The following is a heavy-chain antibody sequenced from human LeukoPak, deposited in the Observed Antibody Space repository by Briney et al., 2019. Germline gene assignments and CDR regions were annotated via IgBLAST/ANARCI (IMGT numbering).Heavy chain of an antibody. CDR2: VYYGGTT. J-gene: IGHJ6*03. CDR1: GGSINSRSYY. V-gene: IGHV4-39*01. CDR3: ARRATTVTTGYYYYYMDV. Sequence: PSETLSLTCTVSGGSINSRSYYWGWIRQPPGKGLEWIGSVYYGGTTYHNPSLKSRVTISEDTSKNQFSLKLSSVTAADTAVYYCARRATTVTTGYYYYYMDVWGKGTTVTVSS. D-gene: IGHD4-17*01.